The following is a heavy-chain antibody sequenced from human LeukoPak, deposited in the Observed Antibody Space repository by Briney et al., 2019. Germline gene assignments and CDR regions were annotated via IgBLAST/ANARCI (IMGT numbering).Heavy chain of an antibody. D-gene: IGHD3-10*01. CDR2: IDKNGREK. CDR3: ATYTQNFGAPGTDY. Sequence: GGSLILSCTVSGFTVSNYWMRWVRQAPGKGLEWVASIDKNGREKRYVDSVEGRFTISRDNAKNSVYLQMTSLGAEDTAVYYCATYTQNFGAPGTDYWGQGTLVTVSS. CDR1: GFTVSNYW. J-gene: IGHJ4*02. V-gene: IGHV3-7*01.